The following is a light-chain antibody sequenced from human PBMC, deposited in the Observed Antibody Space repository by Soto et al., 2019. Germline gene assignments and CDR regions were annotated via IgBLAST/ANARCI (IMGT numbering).Light chain of an antibody. J-gene: IGKJ1*01. CDR2: QAS. CDR1: QSISRQ. Sequence: DIQMTQSPSTLSASVGDRVSITCRASQSISRQLAWYQQKPGKAPNLLIYQASNLETGVPSRFTGSGSGTDFTLTISSLQPDDFATYYCLQYQCYWTFGQGTKVEVK. V-gene: IGKV1-5*03. CDR3: LQYQCYWT.